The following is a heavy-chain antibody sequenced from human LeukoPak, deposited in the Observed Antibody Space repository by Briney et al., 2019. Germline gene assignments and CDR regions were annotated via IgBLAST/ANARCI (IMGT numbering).Heavy chain of an antibody. Sequence: SETLSLTCTVSGGSISNYYWSWVRQPPGKGLEWIGYIYYSGNTNNNPSLKSRVTISVDTSKNQFSLRLSSVTAADTAVYYCVREHSSSWIDYWGQGTLVTVSS. CDR3: VREHSSSWIDY. CDR2: IYYSGNT. D-gene: IGHD6-13*01. V-gene: IGHV4-59*01. J-gene: IGHJ4*02. CDR1: GGSISNYY.